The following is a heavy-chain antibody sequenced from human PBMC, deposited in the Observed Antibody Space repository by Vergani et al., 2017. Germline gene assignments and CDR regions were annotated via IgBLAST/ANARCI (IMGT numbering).Heavy chain of an antibody. CDR3: ARVTCTKGVCTLRDYFDY. Sequence: QVQLVESGGGLVKPGGSLRLSCAASGFTFNDYYMSWIRQAPGKGLQWVTYTSPSTSTRHYADSVKGRFTISRDNAKNSLFLQMNSLSAEDTAVYYCARVTCTKGVCTLRDYFDYWGRGTLVTVSS. J-gene: IGHJ4*02. CDR2: TSPSTSTR. CDR1: GFTFNDYY. V-gene: IGHV3-11*01. D-gene: IGHD2-8*01.